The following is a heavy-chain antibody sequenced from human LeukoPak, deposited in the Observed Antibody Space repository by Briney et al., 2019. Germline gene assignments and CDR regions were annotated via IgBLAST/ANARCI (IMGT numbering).Heavy chain of an antibody. CDR2: ISGSGGST. V-gene: IGHV3-23*01. J-gene: IGHJ3*02. Sequence: GGSLRLSCAASGFTVSSYGMSWVRQAPGKGLEWVSAISGSGGSTYYADSVKGRFTISRDNSKNTLYLQMNSLKTEDTAVYYCTIPGTGSAFDIWGQGTMVTVSS. CDR1: GFTVSSYG. D-gene: IGHD2-2*02. CDR3: TIPGTGSAFDI.